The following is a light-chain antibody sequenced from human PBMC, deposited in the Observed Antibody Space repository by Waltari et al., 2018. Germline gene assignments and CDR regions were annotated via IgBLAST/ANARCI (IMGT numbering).Light chain of an antibody. CDR1: ALPKQY. Sequence: SYELTQPPSVSVSPGQTARITCPGDALPKQYAYWYQQKPGQAPVLVIYKDSERPSGIPERFSGSSSGTTVTLTISGVQAEDEADHYCQSADSSGTSWVFGGGTKLTVL. CDR3: QSADSSGTSWV. CDR2: KDS. V-gene: IGLV3-25*03. J-gene: IGLJ3*02.